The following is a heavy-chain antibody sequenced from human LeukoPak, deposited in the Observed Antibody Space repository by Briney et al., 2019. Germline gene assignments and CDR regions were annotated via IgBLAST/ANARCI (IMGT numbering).Heavy chain of an antibody. Sequence: SETLSLTCTVSGGSISSYYWSWIRQPPGKGLEWIGYIYYSGSTNYNPSLKSRVTISVDTSKNQFSLKLSSVTAADTAVYYCAMGGGWYSSSQYDYWGQGTLVTVSS. J-gene: IGHJ4*02. CDR2: IYYSGST. CDR3: AMGGGWYSSSQYDY. D-gene: IGHD6-13*01. V-gene: IGHV4-59*01. CDR1: GGSISSYY.